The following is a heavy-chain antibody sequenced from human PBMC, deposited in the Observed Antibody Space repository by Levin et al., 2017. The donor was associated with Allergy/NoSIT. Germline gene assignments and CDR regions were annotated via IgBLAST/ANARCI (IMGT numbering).Heavy chain of an antibody. J-gene: IGHJ4*02. CDR3: ASWGSGAYYNY. V-gene: IGHV3-7*01. D-gene: IGHD3-16*01. CDR1: GFIFSTSW. Sequence: GESLKISGEASGFIFSTSWMNWVHKAPRRGLEWVANINQDGSQKRYVDSVKGRFTISRDNAKNSLYLQMNSLRAEDTAVYYCASWGSGAYYNYWGQGTLVTVSS. CDR2: INQDGSQK.